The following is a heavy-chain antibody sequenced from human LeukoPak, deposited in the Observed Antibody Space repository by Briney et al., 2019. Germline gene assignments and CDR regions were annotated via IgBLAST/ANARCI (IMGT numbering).Heavy chain of an antibody. Sequence: SETLSLTCTVSGGSISSYYWSWIRQPPGKGPEWIGYIYYSGSTNYNPSLKSRVTISVDTSKNQFSLKLSSVTAADTAVYYCARLYYYDSSGYVDYWGQGTLVTVSS. CDR1: GGSISSYY. V-gene: IGHV4-59*08. CDR2: IYYSGST. J-gene: IGHJ4*02. CDR3: ARLYYYDSSGYVDY. D-gene: IGHD3-22*01.